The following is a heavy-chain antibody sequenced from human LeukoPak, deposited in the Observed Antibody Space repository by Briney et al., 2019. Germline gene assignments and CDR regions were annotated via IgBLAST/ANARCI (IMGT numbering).Heavy chain of an antibody. CDR2: ISYSGNT. D-gene: IGHD6-13*01. CDR1: GGSFSSYY. Sequence: SETLSLTCTVSGGSFSSYYWSWIRQPPGKGLEWIGYISYSGNTNYNPSLKSRVTISVDTSKNQFSLKLSSVTAADTAVYYCARQGGYIAPLALWGQGTLVTVSA. J-gene: IGHJ4*02. CDR3: ARQGGYIAPLAL. V-gene: IGHV4-59*08.